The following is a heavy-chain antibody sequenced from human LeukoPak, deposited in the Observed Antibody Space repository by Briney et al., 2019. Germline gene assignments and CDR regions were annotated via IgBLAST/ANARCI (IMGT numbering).Heavy chain of an antibody. Sequence: SVKVSCKASGGTFSSYAVSWVRQAPGQGLEWMGRIIPILGIANCAQKFQGRVTITADKSTSTAYMELSSLRSEDTAVYYCARDEDDSGTAHWGQGTLVTVSS. V-gene: IGHV1-69*04. CDR3: ARDEDDSGTAH. CDR1: GGTFSSYA. D-gene: IGHD1-26*01. J-gene: IGHJ4*02. CDR2: IIPILGIA.